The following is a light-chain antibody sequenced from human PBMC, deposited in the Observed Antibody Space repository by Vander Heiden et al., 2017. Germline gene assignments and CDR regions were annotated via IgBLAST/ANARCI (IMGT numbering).Light chain of an antibody. CDR2: DVF. CDR3: TSYTSDTLVV. CDR1: NSDIGADNY. Sequence: QSPLTQPASVSASPGQSITISCAGANSDIGADNYVSWYQQHPGRAPKVVIYDVFHRASGIFNRFSGSKSDTTAYLTISGLQPEDEADYYCTSYTSDTLVVFGGGTRLTV. J-gene: IGLJ2*01. V-gene: IGLV2-14*03.